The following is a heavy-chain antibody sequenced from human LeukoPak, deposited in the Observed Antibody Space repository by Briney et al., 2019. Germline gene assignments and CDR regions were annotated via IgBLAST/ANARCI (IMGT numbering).Heavy chain of an antibody. CDR3: AEVGGSGTTI. J-gene: IGHJ4*02. CDR1: GFTFGSYG. D-gene: IGHD1-26*01. CDR2: ISYDGSNK. V-gene: IGHV3-30*18. Sequence: GGSLRLSCAASGFTFGSYGMHWVRQAAGKGREWVGVISYDGSNKYYADSVKGRFTISRDNSKSTLYLQMNSLRADDTAVYYCAEVGGSGTTIWGQGTLVTVSS.